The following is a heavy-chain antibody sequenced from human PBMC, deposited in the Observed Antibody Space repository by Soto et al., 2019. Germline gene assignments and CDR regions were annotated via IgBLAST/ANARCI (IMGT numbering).Heavy chain of an antibody. CDR2: ISSSSSYI. V-gene: IGHV3-21*01. CDR1: GFTFSSYT. D-gene: IGHD1-20*01. CDR3: ARILIIDTTRGSYFDY. Sequence: PGGSLRLSCAASGFTFSSYTMNWVRQAPGKGLEWVSSISSSSSYIYYADSVKGRFTISRDNAKNSLYLQMNGLRAEDTAVYYCARILIIDTTRGSYFDYWGQGTLVTVS. J-gene: IGHJ4*02.